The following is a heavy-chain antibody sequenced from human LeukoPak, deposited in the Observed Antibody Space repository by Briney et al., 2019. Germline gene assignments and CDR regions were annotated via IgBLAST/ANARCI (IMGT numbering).Heavy chain of an antibody. Sequence: VASVKVSCKVSGYTLTELSMHWVRQAPGKGLEWMGGFDPEDGETIYAQKFQGRVTMTEDTSTDTAYMELSSLRSEDTAVYYCARDFNDVLLFLASQGNWFDPWGQGTLVTVSS. CDR1: GYTLTELS. J-gene: IGHJ5*02. V-gene: IGHV1-24*01. CDR2: FDPEDGET. CDR3: ARDFNDVLLFLASQGNWFDP. D-gene: IGHD3-3*01.